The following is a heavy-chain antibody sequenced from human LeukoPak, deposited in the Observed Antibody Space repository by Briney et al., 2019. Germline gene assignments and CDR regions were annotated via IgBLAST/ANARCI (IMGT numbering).Heavy chain of an antibody. CDR3: AGGWNSPPY. CDR2: IREDGSEK. J-gene: IGHJ4*02. V-gene: IGHV3-7*04. D-gene: IGHD1-7*01. CDR1: GFTFSRNS. Sequence: PGGSLRLSCAVSGFTASGFTFSRNSMSWVRQAPGKGLDWVASIREDGSEKYYVDPVKGRFTISRDNAKKSLYLQMESLRDEDTAVYFCAGGWNSPPYWGQGTLVTVSS.